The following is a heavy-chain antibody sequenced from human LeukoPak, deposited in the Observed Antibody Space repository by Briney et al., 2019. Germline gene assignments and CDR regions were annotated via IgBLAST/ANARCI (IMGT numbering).Heavy chain of an antibody. D-gene: IGHD6-19*01. J-gene: IGHJ6*02. CDR3: AKDSVSGWPKYYYYYGMDV. V-gene: IGHV3-30*18. CDR2: ISYDGSNK. Sequence: GRSLRLSCAASGFTFSSYGMHWVRQAPGKGLEWVAVISYDGSNKYYADSVKGRFTISRDNSKNTLYLQMNSLRAGDTAVYYCAKDSVSGWPKYYYYYGMDVWGQVTTVTVSS. CDR1: GFTFSSYG.